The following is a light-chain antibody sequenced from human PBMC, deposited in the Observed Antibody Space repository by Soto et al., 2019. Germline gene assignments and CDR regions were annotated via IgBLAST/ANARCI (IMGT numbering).Light chain of an antibody. J-gene: IGLJ2*01. CDR3: QSYDTSLSGLV. V-gene: IGLV1-40*01. CDR2: SNT. Sequence: QSVLTQPPSVSGAPGQRVTISCTGSSSNIGSGYDVHWYQHLPRIAPRLLIYSNTNRSSGVPDRFSGSNSGTSASLAITGFQAVDEATYYCQSYDTSLSGLVFGGGTKLTVL. CDR1: SSNIGSGYD.